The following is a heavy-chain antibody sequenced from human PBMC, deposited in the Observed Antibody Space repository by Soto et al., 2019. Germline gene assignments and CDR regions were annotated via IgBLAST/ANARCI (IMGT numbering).Heavy chain of an antibody. J-gene: IGHJ2*01. D-gene: IGHD5-18*01. CDR3: TRGSAAIRYSDL. V-gene: IGHV4-30-4*01. CDR2: IFPSGAT. Sequence: QVQLQESGPGLVKPSQTLSLMCTVSGAPISGGDYHWSWIRQPPAKGLEWIGYIFPSGATHYNSSLGSRITMSVETSKSHSSLKLTPVTAADTAVYFCTRGSAAIRYSDLWGRGTLVSVSS. CDR1: GAPISGGDYH.